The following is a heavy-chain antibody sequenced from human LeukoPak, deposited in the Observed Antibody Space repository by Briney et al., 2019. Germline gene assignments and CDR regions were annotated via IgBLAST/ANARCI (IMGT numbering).Heavy chain of an antibody. CDR2: ISWNSGSI. CDR1: GFTFDDYA. CDR3: AKDISSAHYYDSSGYYGYFDY. D-gene: IGHD3-22*01. V-gene: IGHV3-9*01. J-gene: IGHJ4*02. Sequence: PGGSLRLSCAASGFTFDDYAMHWVRQAPGKGLEWVSGISWNSGSIGYADSVKGRFTISRDNAKNSLYLQMNSLRAEDTALYYCAKDISSAHYYDSSGYYGYFDYWGQGTLVTVSS.